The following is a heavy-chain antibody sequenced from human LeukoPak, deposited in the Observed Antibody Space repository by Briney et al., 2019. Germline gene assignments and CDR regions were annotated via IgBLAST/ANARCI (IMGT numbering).Heavy chain of an antibody. D-gene: IGHD1-1*01. J-gene: IGHJ4*02. CDR2: ISGSGGST. CDR1: GYTLTELS. V-gene: IGHV3-23*01. Sequence: ASVKVSCKVSGYTLTELSMHWVRQAPGKGLEWVSAISGSGGSTYYADSVKGRFTISRDNSKNTLYLQMYSLRAEDTAVYYCAKVEGASKASVYWGQGALVTVSS. CDR3: AKVEGASKASVY.